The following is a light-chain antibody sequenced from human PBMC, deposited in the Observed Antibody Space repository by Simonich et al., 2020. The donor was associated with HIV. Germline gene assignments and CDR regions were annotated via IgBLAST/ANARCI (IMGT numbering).Light chain of an antibody. Sequence: DIQMTQSPSSLSASVGDRVTITCRASQPISNSLAWYQQKPGKAPKLLLYFASTLQSGVPSRFSGSGSGTDFTLTISCLQSEDFATYYCQQYNNYPKTFGQGTKVEIK. CDR1: QPISNS. J-gene: IGKJ1*01. V-gene: IGKV1-16*01. CDR3: QQYNNYPKT. CDR2: FAS.